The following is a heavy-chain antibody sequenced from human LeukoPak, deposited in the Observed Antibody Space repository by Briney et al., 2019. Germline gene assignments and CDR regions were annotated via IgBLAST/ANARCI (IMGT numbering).Heavy chain of an antibody. CDR3: ARHGHYDFWSGYSLDY. CDR2: ISSNGGST. J-gene: IGHJ4*02. V-gene: IGHV3-64*01. D-gene: IGHD3-3*01. Sequence: GGSLRLSCAASGFTFSSYAMHWVRQAPGKGLEYVSAISSNGGSTYCANSVKGRFTISRDNSKNTLYLQMGSLRAEDMAVYYCARHGHYDFWSGYSLDYWGQGTLVTVSS. CDR1: GFTFSSYA.